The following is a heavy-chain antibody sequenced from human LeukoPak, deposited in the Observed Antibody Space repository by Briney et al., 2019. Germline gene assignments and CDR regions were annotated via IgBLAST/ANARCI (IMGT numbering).Heavy chain of an antibody. CDR1: GFTFSSYA. D-gene: IGHD3-10*01. CDR3: ASILLWYVYDY. CDR2: ISGSGGST. J-gene: IGHJ4*02. Sequence: GGTLRLSCAASGFTFSSYAMSWVRQAPGKGLEWVSAISGSGGSTYYTDSVKGRFTISRDNSKNTLYLQMNSLRAEDTAVYYCASILLWYVYDYWGQGTLVTVSS. V-gene: IGHV3-23*01.